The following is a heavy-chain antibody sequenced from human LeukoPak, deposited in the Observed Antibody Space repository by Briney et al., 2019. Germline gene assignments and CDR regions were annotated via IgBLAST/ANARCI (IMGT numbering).Heavy chain of an antibody. Sequence: SETLSLTCAVYGGSFSGYYWSWIRQPPGKGLEWIGEINHSGSTNYNPSLKSRVTISVDTSKNQFSLRLSSVTAADTAVYYCARGVSDFDYWGQGTLVTVSS. V-gene: IGHV4-34*01. CDR3: ARGVSDFDY. CDR1: GGSFSGYY. J-gene: IGHJ4*02. CDR2: INHSGST.